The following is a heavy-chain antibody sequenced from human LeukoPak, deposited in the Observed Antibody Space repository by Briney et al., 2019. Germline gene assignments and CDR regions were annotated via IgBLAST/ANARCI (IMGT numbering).Heavy chain of an antibody. CDR2: IIPILGIA. J-gene: IGHJ4*02. CDR3: ARGQDCGGDC. V-gene: IGHV1-69*04. CDR1: GGTFSSCA. D-gene: IGHD2-21*01. Sequence: SVKVSCKASGGTFSSCAISWVRQAPGQGLEWMGRIIPILGIANYAQKFQGRVTITADKSTSTAYMELSSLRSEDTAVYYCARGQDCGGDCWGQGTLVTVSS.